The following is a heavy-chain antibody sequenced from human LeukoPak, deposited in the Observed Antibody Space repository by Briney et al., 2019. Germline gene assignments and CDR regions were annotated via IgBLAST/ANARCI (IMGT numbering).Heavy chain of an antibody. CDR3: ARADYSSTWSHDYYYMDV. D-gene: IGHD6-13*01. CDR2: INHRGST. J-gene: IGHJ6*03. Sequence: SETLSLTCAVYGGSFSGYYWSWIRQPPGRGLEWIGEINHRGSTNYNPSPKSRVTISVDTSKNHFSLKLSSVTAADTAVYYCARADYSSTWSHDYYYMDVWGKGTTVTVSS. CDR1: GGSFSGYY. V-gene: IGHV4-34*01.